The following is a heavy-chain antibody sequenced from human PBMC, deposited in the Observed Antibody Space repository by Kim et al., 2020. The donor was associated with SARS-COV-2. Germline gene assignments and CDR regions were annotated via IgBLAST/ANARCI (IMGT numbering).Heavy chain of an antibody. Sequence: ASVKVSCKASGYSFTFYAIHWERQAPGQRLELMGWISAGNGNTRHSEKFQGRVSIARDTSASTSYMELSSLRFEDTAVYYCARDNKYGSGSYYNGYGMDVWGQGTTVTVSS. CDR3: ARDNKYGSGSYYNGYGMDV. V-gene: IGHV1-3*01. CDR2: ISAGNGNT. J-gene: IGHJ6*02. D-gene: IGHD1-26*01. CDR1: GYSFTFYA.